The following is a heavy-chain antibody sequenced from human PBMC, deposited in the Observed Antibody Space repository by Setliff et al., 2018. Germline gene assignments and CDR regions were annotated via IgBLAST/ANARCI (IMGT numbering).Heavy chain of an antibody. J-gene: IGHJ6*03. CDR2: ISGGSGRT. CDR3: VRALAYYYMDV. CDR1: GFTFSTYA. V-gene: IGHV3-23*01. Sequence: PGGSLRLSCAASGFTFSTYAMSWVRQAPGKGLEWVSAISGGSGRTYYVATVKGRITISRDDSKNTLYLQMNSLRAEDTGIYYCVRALAYYYMDVWGKGTTVTVSS.